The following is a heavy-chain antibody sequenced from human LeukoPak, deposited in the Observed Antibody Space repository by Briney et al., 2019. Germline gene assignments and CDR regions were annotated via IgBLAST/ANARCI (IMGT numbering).Heavy chain of an antibody. CDR3: ARISNYVWGSYRYFDY. V-gene: IGHV4-39*01. CDR1: GGSISSSNYY. J-gene: IGHJ4*02. CDR2: IYYSGST. D-gene: IGHD3-16*02. Sequence: SETLSLTCTVSGGSISSSNYYWGWIRQPPGKGLEWIGNIYYSGSTYYNSSLKSRVNISVDTSKDQFSLKLSSVTAADTAVYYCARISNYVWGSYRYFDYWGQGTLVTVSS.